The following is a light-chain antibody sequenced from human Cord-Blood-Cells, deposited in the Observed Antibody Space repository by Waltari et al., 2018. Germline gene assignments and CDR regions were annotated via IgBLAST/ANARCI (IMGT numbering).Light chain of an antibody. CDR2: AAS. CDR1: QGISSS. V-gene: IGKV1-9*01. CDR3: QQLNSYPT. J-gene: IGKJ5*01. Sequence: DIQLTQSPSFLSASVGERVTITCRASQGISSSLAWYQQKPGKAPKLLIYAASTLQSGVPSRFSGSGSGTEFTLTISSLQPEDFATYYCQQLNSYPTFGQGTRLEIK.